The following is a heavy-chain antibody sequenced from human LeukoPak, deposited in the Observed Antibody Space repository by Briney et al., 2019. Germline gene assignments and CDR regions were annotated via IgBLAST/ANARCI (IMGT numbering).Heavy chain of an antibody. CDR1: GVSISSGGYY. Sequence: SETLSLTCTVSGVSISSGGYYWSWIRQHPGKGLEWIGYIYYSGSTYYNPSLKSRVTISVDTSKNQFSLKLSSVTAADTAVYYCARARPSYYGMDVWGQGTTVTVSS. V-gene: IGHV4-31*03. CDR3: ARARPSYYGMDV. CDR2: IYYSGST. J-gene: IGHJ6*02.